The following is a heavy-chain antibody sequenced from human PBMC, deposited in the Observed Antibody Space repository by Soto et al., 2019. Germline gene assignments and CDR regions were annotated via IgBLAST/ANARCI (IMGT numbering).Heavy chain of an antibody. J-gene: IGHJ4*02. CDR3: ARDRVAAAGPYFDY. D-gene: IGHD6-13*01. Sequence: SETLSLTCTVSGGSISSYYWSWIRQPAGKGLEWIGRIYTSGSTNYNPPLKSRVTMSVDTSKNQFSLKLSSVTAADTAVYYCARDRVAAAGPYFDYWGQGTLVTVSS. CDR2: IYTSGST. V-gene: IGHV4-4*07. CDR1: GGSISSYY.